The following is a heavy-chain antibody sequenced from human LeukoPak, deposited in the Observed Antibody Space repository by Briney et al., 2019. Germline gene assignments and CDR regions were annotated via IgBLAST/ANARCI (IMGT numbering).Heavy chain of an antibody. V-gene: IGHV4-39*01. D-gene: IGHD2-2*02. Sequence: SETLSLTCTVSGASIYTSSSYWGWIRQPPGKGLEWIASVYYTGSTYYSPSLKSRATISVDTSKNQFSLELNSVTAADTAVYYCTTSRTDDCSSPSCYTDYWGQGTLVTVSS. J-gene: IGHJ4*02. CDR2: VYYTGST. CDR1: GASIYTSSSY. CDR3: TTSRTDDCSSPSCYTDY.